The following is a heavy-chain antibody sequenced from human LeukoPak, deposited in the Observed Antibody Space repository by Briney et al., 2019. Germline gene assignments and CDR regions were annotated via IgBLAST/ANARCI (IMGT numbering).Heavy chain of an antibody. Sequence: SETLSLTCSVSGASISSYSWSWIRQTPGKGLEWIGYIYNSATTNYNPSLKNRLTISVDTSKNQISLKLTSVTAADTAVYYCARNSSSSWGYYSMDVWGKGTTVTASS. D-gene: IGHD6-13*01. CDR1: GASISSYS. V-gene: IGHV4-59*01. CDR3: ARNSSSSWGYYSMDV. CDR2: IYNSATT. J-gene: IGHJ6*03.